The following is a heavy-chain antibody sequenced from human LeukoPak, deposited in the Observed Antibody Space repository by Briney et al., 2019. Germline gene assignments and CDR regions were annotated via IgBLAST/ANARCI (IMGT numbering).Heavy chain of an antibody. D-gene: IGHD3-22*01. CDR3: ARANTYYYDSSGYSPGILDY. Sequence: GGSLRLSCAASGFTFSSYGMHWVRQAPGKGLEWVAVIWYDGSSKYYADSVKGRFTISRDNSKNTLYLQMNSLRAEDTAVYYCARANTYYYDSSGYSPGILDYWGQGTLVTVSS. CDR2: IWYDGSSK. J-gene: IGHJ4*02. V-gene: IGHV3-33*01. CDR1: GFTFSSYG.